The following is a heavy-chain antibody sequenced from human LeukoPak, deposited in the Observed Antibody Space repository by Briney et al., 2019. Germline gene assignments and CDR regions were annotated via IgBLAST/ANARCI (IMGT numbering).Heavy chain of an antibody. CDR2: IYYSGST. J-gene: IGHJ4*02. V-gene: IGHV4-31*03. CDR1: GVSISSGGYY. D-gene: IGHD3-22*01. CDR3: ARGYYDSSGYRQDY. Sequence: PSQTLSLTCTVSGVSISSGGYYWRWIRQHPGKGLEWIGYIYYSGSTYYNPSLKSRVTISVDTSKNQFSLKLSSVTAADTAVYYCARGYYDSSGYRQDYWGQGTLVTVSS.